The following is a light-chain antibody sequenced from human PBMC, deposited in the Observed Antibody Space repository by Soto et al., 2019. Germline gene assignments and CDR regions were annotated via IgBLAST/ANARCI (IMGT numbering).Light chain of an antibody. CDR3: QQYGSSPMYT. CDR1: QSVGSSY. V-gene: IGKV3-20*01. J-gene: IGKJ2*01. Sequence: EIVLTQSPGTLSLSPGERATLSCRASQSVGSSYLAWYQQKPGQAPRLLIYGASSRATGIPDRFSGSGSGTDFTRTISRLEPAAFAVYYCQQYGSSPMYTFGPGTTLEIK. CDR2: GAS.